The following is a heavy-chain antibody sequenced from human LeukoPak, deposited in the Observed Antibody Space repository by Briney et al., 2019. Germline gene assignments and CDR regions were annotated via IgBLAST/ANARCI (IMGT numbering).Heavy chain of an antibody. V-gene: IGHV4-34*01. D-gene: IGHD1-1*01. J-gene: IGHJ6*03. CDR2: INHSGST. Sequence: SETLSLTCAVYGGSFSGYYWSWIRQPPGKGLEWIGEINHSGSTNYNPSLKSRVTISVDTSKNQFSLKLSSVTAADAAVYYCARVSWFPGTSYYYMDVWGKGTTVTVSS. CDR1: GGSFSGYY. CDR3: ARVSWFPGTSYYYMDV.